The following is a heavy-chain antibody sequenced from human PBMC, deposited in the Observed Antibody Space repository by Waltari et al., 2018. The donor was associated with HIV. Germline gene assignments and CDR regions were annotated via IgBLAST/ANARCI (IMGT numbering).Heavy chain of an antibody. V-gene: IGHV3-30*18. D-gene: IGHD1-1*01. CDR1: GFPFSSYG. Sequence: QVQLVESGGGVVQPGRSLRLSCAASGFPFSSYGMHWVRHAPGKGVEWGDVISYDGSNKYYADAVKGRFTISRDNSKNTLDLQMNSLRAEDTAVYYCAKDKGGVTYIFDYWGQGTLVTVSS. CDR3: AKDKGGVTYIFDY. J-gene: IGHJ4*02. CDR2: ISYDGSNK.